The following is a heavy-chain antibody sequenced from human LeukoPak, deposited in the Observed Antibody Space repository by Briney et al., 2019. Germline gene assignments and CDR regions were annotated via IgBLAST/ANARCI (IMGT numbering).Heavy chain of an antibody. J-gene: IGHJ5*02. V-gene: IGHV4-4*07. CDR1: GGSINNYY. CDR2: IYSSGST. D-gene: IGHD4-11*01. Sequence: SETLSLTCTVSGGSINNYYWSWMRQPAGKGLEWIGRIYSSGSTNYNPSLKSRVTMSVDTPKNQFSLKLSSVTAADTAIYYCARSPRDSNWLDHWGQEPWSPSPQ. CDR3: ARSPRDSNWLDH.